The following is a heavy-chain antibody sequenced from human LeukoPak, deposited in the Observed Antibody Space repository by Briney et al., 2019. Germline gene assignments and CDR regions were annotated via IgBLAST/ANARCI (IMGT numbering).Heavy chain of an antibody. D-gene: IGHD3-3*01. J-gene: IGHJ6*03. V-gene: IGHV4-59*01. CDR3: ARGITIFGVVIQPYYYMDV. CDR1: GGSISSYY. Sequence: PSETLSLTCTVSGGSISSYYWSWIRQPPGKGLEWIGYIYYSGSTNYNPSLKSRVTISVDTSKNQFSLKLSSVTAADTAVYYCARGITIFGVVIQPYYYMDVWGKGTTVTVSS. CDR2: IYYSGST.